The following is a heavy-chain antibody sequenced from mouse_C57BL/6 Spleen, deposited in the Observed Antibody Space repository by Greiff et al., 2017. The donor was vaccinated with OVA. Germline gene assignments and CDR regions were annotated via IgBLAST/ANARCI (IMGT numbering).Heavy chain of an antibody. Sequence: QVHLQQPGAELVKPGASVKVSCKASGYTFTSYWMHWVKQRPGQGLEWIGRIHPSDSDTNYNQKFKGKATLTVDKSYSTAYMQLSSLTSEDSAVYYCAMDYGSSLYAMDYWGQGTSVTVSS. CDR1: GYTFTSYW. CDR2: IHPSDSDT. CDR3: AMDYGSSLYAMDY. V-gene: IGHV1-74*01. J-gene: IGHJ4*01. D-gene: IGHD1-1*01.